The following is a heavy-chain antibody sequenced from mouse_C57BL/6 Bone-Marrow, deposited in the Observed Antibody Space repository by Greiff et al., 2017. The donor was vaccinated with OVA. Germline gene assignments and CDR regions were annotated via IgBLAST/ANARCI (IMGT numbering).Heavy chain of an antibody. J-gene: IGHJ3*01. V-gene: IGHV1-18*01. CDR2: INPNNGGT. Sequence: EVKLQQSGPELVKPGASVKIPCKASGYTFTDYNMDWVKQSHGKSLEWIGDINPNNGGTIYNQKFKGKATLTVDKSSSTAYMELRSLTSEDTAVYYCARISSGPFAYWGQGTLVTVSA. CDR1: GYTFTDYN. D-gene: IGHD3-2*02. CDR3: ARISSGPFAY.